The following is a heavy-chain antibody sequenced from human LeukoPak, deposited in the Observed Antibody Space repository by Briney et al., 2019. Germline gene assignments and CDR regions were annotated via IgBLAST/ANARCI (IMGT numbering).Heavy chain of an antibody. D-gene: IGHD3-3*01. CDR2: ISSSGSTI. J-gene: IGHJ3*02. V-gene: IGHV3-48*03. Sequence: GGSLRLSCAASGFTFSSYEMNWVRQAPGKGLEWVSYISSSGSTIYYADSVKGRFTISRDNAKNSPYLQMNSLRAEDTAVYYCARFTIFEAFDIWGQGTMVTVSS. CDR3: ARFTIFEAFDI. CDR1: GFTFSSYE.